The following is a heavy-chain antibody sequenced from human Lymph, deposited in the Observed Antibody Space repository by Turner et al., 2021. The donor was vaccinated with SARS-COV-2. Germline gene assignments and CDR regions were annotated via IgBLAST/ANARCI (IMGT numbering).Heavy chain of an antibody. CDR1: GVTFSSYA. J-gene: IGHJ5*02. V-gene: IGHV1-69*10. Sequence: QFQLVQSEAEVKKPGSSVKVSCKASGVTFSSYAITWVRQAPGQGLEWMGGIIPILAIANYAQKFQGRVTITADKTTSTAYMELSSLRSEDTAVYYCARDSPYCSSTSCYDPWGQGTLVTVSS. CDR3: ARDSPYCSSTSCYDP. CDR2: IIPILAIA. D-gene: IGHD2-2*01.